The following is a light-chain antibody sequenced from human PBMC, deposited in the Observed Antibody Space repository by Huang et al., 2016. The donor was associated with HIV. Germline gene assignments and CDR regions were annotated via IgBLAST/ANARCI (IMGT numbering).Light chain of an antibody. CDR1: YNLTSTS. Sequence: EIVLTQSPGTLSLAPGERATLSCRASYNLTSTSLAWYQQKPGQAPRLLIYDTSNRATGTPDRFSGSGSGTDFTLTIAGLPPEDFAVYYCHQYSTSPYTFGQGTQLEI. CDR2: DTS. J-gene: IGKJ2*01. V-gene: IGKV3-20*01. CDR3: HQYSTSPYT.